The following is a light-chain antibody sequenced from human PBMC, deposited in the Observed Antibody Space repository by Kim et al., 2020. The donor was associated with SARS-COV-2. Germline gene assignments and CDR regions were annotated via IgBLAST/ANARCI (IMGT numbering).Light chain of an antibody. V-gene: IGKV1-39*01. J-gene: IGKJ4*01. Sequence: AASVGDRVTISCRTSQTVNRYVKWYQQKPGKAPKLLNYAASNLLGGVPSRFSGSGSGTDFTLTISRLQPEDFANYYCEQSYSSVTFGGGTRVDIK. CDR1: QTVNRY. CDR3: EQSYSSVT. CDR2: AAS.